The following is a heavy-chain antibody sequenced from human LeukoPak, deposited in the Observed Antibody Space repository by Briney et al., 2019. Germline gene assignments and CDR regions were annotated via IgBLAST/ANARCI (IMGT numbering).Heavy chain of an antibody. CDR2: ISYDGNNK. Sequence: GGSLRLSCAASGFTFSTFAMHWVRLAPGKGLEWVAVISYDGNNKYYADSVKGRFTISRDNSKNTLYLQMNSLRVEDTAVYYCARDHGSSGWYETVDYWGQGTLVTVSS. CDR3: ARDHGSSGWYETVDY. V-gene: IGHV3-30-3*01. D-gene: IGHD6-19*01. J-gene: IGHJ4*02. CDR1: GFTFSTFA.